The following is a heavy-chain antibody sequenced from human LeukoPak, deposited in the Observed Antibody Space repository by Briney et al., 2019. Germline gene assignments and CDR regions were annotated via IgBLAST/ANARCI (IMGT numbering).Heavy chain of an antibody. CDR1: GYTFTSYG. J-gene: IGHJ6*03. CDR3: ARDIEQEMAKEDFDYYYMDV. V-gene: IGHV1-18*01. CDR2: ISVFNGNT. D-gene: IGHD5-24*01. Sequence: ASVKVSCKASGYTFTSYGITWVRQAPGQGLEWVGWISVFNGNTNEAQKFQDRVIMTADTSTGTAYMELRSLRSDDTAVYYGARDIEQEMAKEDFDYYYMDVWGKGTTVTVSS.